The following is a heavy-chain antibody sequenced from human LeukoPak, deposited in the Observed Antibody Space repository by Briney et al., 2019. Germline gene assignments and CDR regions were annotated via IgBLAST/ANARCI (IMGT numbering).Heavy chain of an antibody. J-gene: IGHJ4*02. CDR2: ISGSGRST. CDR1: GFTFSSNA. D-gene: IGHD1-26*01. CDR3: AKGPSWGATLNY. Sequence: PGRSLRLSCAASGFTFSSNAMSCVSQAPGKWLEWVSAISGSGRSTYYADSVKGRFTISRHKSKNTLYLQMNSLRAEDTAVYYCAKGPSWGATLNYWGQGTLVTVSS. V-gene: IGHV3-23*01.